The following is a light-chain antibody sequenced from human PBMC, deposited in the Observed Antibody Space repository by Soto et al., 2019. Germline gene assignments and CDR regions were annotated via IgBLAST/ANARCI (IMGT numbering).Light chain of an antibody. CDR2: EVS. J-gene: IGLJ3*02. V-gene: IGLV2-14*01. CDR1: SSDVGGYNY. Sequence: QSALTQPASVSGSPGQSITISCTGTSSDVGGYNYVSWYQQYPGKVPKLMIYEVSNRPSGVSNRFSGSKSGNTASLTISGIQADDEAHYHCSSFTSSNTGVFGGGTKLTVL. CDR3: SSFTSSNTGV.